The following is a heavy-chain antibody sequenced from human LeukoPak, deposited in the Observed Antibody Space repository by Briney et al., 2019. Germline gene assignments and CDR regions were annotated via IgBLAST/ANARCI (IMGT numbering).Heavy chain of an antibody. D-gene: IGHD6-13*01. CDR1: GGSISSYY. V-gene: IGHV4-4*07. CDR2: IYTSGST. J-gene: IGHJ3*02. Sequence: SETLSLTCTVSGGSISSYYWSWIRQPAGKGLEWIGRIYTSGSTNYNPSLKSRVTMSVDTSKNQFSLKLSSVTAADTAVYYCARDEQQLVSDAFDIWGQGTMVTVSS. CDR3: ARDEQQLVSDAFDI.